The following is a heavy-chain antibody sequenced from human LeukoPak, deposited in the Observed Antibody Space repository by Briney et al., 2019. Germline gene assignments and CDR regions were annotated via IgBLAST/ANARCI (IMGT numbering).Heavy chain of an antibody. CDR1: GFTFSSYS. J-gene: IGHJ5*02. V-gene: IGHV3-21*01. D-gene: IGHD1-26*01. CDR3: ARDGLVGATYYWFDP. Sequence: GGSLRLCCAASGFTFSSYSMNWVRQAPGKGLEWVSSISSSSSYIYYADSVKGRFTISRDNAKNSLYLQMNSLRAEDTAVYYCARDGLVGATYYWFDPWGQGTLVTVSS. CDR2: ISSSSSYI.